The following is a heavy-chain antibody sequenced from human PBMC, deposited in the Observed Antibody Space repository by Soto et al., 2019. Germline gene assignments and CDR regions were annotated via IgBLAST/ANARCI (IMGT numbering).Heavy chain of an antibody. CDR3: ARGSSYCSSTSCYIPARFDY. CDR1: GYTFTSYA. J-gene: IGHJ4*02. Sequence: ASVKVSCKASGYTFTSYAMHWVRQAPGQRPEWMGWINAGNGNTKYSQKFQGRVTITRDTSASTAYMELSSLRSEDTAVYYCARGSSYCSSTSCYIPARFDYWGQGTLVTVSS. V-gene: IGHV1-3*01. CDR2: INAGNGNT. D-gene: IGHD2-2*02.